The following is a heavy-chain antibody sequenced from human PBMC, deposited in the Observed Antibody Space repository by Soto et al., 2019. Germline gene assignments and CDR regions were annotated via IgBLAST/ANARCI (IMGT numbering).Heavy chain of an antibody. J-gene: IGHJ3*02. CDR1: GFTFSSYS. D-gene: IGHD6-6*01. Sequence: EVQLVESGGGLVKPGGSLRLSCAASGFTFSSYSRNWVRQAPGKGLEWVSSISSSSSYIYYADSVKGRFTISRDNAKNSLYLQMNSLRAEDTAVYYCARDPSSSIAAEGDAFDIWGQGTMVTVSS. CDR2: ISSSSSYI. V-gene: IGHV3-21*01. CDR3: ARDPSSSIAAEGDAFDI.